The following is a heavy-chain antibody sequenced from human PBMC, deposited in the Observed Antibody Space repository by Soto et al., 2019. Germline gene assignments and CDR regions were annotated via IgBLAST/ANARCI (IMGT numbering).Heavy chain of an antibody. CDR2: ISYDGSNK. V-gene: IGHV3-30-3*01. CDR3: ARDLDTAMVTGKEYYYYGMDV. Sequence: GGSLRLSCAASGFTFSSYAMHWVRQAPGKGLEWVAVISYDGSNKYYADSVKGRFTISRDNSKNTRYLQMNSLRAEDTAVYYCARDLDTAMVTGKEYYYYGMDVWGQGTTVTVSS. J-gene: IGHJ6*02. CDR1: GFTFSSYA. D-gene: IGHD5-18*01.